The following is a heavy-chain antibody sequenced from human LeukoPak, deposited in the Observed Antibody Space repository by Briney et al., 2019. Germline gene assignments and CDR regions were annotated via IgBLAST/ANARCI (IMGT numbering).Heavy chain of an antibody. Sequence: PSETLSLTCTVSGGSISSYYWSWIRQPAGKGLEWIGRFYTSGSTNYNPSLKSRVTMSVDTSENQFSLKLSSVTAADTAVYYCARVPPLCSSTSCPDDYYYYYMDVWGKGTTVTVSS. CDR2: FYTSGST. V-gene: IGHV4-4*07. CDR3: ARVPPLCSSTSCPDDYYYYYMDV. J-gene: IGHJ6*03. CDR1: GGSISSYY. D-gene: IGHD2-2*01.